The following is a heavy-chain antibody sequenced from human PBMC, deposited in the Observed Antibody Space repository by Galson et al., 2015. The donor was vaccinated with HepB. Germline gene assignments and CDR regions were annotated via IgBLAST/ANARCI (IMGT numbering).Heavy chain of an antibody. CDR2: IFPGGSDT. CDR1: GYSFTSYW. V-gene: IGHV5-51*01. D-gene: IGHD4-17*01. J-gene: IGHJ4*02. Sequence: QSGAEVKKPGESLKISCKGSGYSFTSYWIGRVRQMPGKGLEWMGIIFPGGSDTRYSPSFQGQVTISADKSISTAYLQWSSLKASDTAMYFCARTPYYGDYPLDYWGQGTLVTVSS. CDR3: ARTPYYGDYPLDY.